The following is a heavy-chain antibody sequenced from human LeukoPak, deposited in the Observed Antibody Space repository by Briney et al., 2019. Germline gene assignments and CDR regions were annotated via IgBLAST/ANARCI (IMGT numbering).Heavy chain of an antibody. Sequence: LRLSCAASGFTVSSNYMSWIRQHPGKGLEWIGYIYYSGSTYYNPSLKSRVTISVDTSKNQFSLKLSSVTAADTAVYYCARLDILTGYFDYWGQGTLVTVSS. V-gene: IGHV4-31*02. CDR1: GFTVSSNY. CDR3: ARLDILTGYFDY. CDR2: IYYSGST. J-gene: IGHJ4*02. D-gene: IGHD3-9*01.